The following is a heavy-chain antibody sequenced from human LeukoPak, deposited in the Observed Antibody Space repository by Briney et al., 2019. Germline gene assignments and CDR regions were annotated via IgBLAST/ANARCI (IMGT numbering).Heavy chain of an antibody. V-gene: IGHV1-2*06. CDR2: INPNSGGT. D-gene: IGHD1-1*01. Sequence: GASVKVSFKASGYTFTGYYMHWVRQAPGQGLEWMGRINPNSGGTNYAQKFQGRVTMTRDTSISTAYMELSRLRSDDTAVYYCAGNNWNDEDYWGQGTLVTVSS. CDR3: AGNNWNDEDY. J-gene: IGHJ4*02. CDR1: GYTFTGYY.